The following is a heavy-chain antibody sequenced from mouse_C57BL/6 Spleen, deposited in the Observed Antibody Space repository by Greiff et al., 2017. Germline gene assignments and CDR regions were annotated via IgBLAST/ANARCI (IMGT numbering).Heavy chain of an antibody. CDR2: IYPGNSDT. V-gene: IGHV1-5*01. J-gene: IGHJ2*01. CDR1: GYTFTSYW. D-gene: IGHD2-4*01. Sequence: VQLQQSGTVLARPGASVKMSCKTSGYTFTSYWMHWVKQRPGQGLEWIGAIYPGNSDTSYNQKFKGKAKLTAVTSASTAYMELSSLTNEDSAVYYCTRPFYDYDVRGYFDYWGQGTTLTVSS. CDR3: TRPFYDYDVRGYFDY.